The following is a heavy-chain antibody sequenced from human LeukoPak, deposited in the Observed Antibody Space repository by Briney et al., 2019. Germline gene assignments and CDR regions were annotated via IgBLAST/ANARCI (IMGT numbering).Heavy chain of an antibody. Sequence: PWGTLRLSCAASGVTFRNYAMTYVRQAPGKGLEWVASVSGSGTDTYYADSVQGRFTISRDNSKNTVTLGMSSLRGEDTAHYYCAKESVGYRRGLEMWGQGTTVTVSS. CDR2: VSGSGTDT. V-gene: IGHV3-23*01. CDR1: GVTFRNYA. J-gene: IGHJ3*02. CDR3: AKESVGYRRGLEM. D-gene: IGHD3-16*02.